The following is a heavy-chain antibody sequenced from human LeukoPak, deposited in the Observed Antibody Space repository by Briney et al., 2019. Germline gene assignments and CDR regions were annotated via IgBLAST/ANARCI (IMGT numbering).Heavy chain of an antibody. Sequence: GGSLRLSCAASGFPFSSYAMSWVRQPPGKGLGWVSGISGSGGSTYYAESVKGRSTTSTDNSTNTLYLQLNSMRAADTAVYYCATAVDIVATIPSQFDYWGQGTLVTVSS. CDR2: ISGSGGST. D-gene: IGHD5-12*01. CDR1: GFPFSSYA. J-gene: IGHJ4*02. V-gene: IGHV3-23*01. CDR3: ATAVDIVATIPSQFDY.